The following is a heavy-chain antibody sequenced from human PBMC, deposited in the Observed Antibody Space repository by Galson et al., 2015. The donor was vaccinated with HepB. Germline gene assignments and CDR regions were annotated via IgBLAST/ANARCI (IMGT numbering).Heavy chain of an antibody. CDR2: ISYDGSNK. D-gene: IGHD1-7*01. V-gene: IGHV3-30*18. J-gene: IGHJ5*02. CDR3: AKGGITGTTWWFDP. CDR1: GFTFSSYG. Sequence: SLRLSCAASGFTFSSYGMHWVRQAPGKGLEWVAVISYDGSNKYYADSVKGRFTISGDNSKNTLYLQMNSLRAEDTAVYYCAKGGITGTTWWFDPWGQGTLVTVSS.